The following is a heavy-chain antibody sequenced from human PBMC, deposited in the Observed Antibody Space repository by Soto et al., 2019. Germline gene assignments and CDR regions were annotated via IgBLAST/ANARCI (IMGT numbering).Heavy chain of an antibody. CDR2: INHSGST. V-gene: IGHV4-34*01. J-gene: IGHJ6*02. CDR3: ARQLLYYDFWSGYPRYGMDV. Sequence: PSEPLSLTYAVYGGSFRGYYWCWIRQPPVKGLEWIGEINHSGSTNYNPFLKSRVTISVDTSKNQFSLTRSSVTAEDTAVYYCARQLLYYDFWSGYPRYGMDVWGQGTTVPVSS. CDR1: GGSFRGYY. D-gene: IGHD3-3*01.